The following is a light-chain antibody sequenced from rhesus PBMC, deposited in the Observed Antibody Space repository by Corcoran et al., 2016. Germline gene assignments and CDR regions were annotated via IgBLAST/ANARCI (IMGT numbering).Light chain of an antibody. J-gene: IGKJ2*01. Sequence: DIQMTQSPSSLSASVGDTVTITCRASQGISNYLAWYQHKPGKAPKPLIYSASTLESGVPSRFSVIGSGTDFTLTISSLQPEVVATYNYLQHNSYPYSFGQGTKVEIE. V-gene: IGKV1S14*01. CDR1: QGISNY. CDR2: SAS. CDR3: LQHNSYPYS.